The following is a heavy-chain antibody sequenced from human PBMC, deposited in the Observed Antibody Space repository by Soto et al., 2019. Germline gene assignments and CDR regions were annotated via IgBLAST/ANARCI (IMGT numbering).Heavy chain of an antibody. CDR3: AKGVYGGTHAFDI. D-gene: IGHD4-17*01. Sequence: QVQLVESGGGVVQPGRSLRRSCAASGFTFSSYGMHWVRQAPGKGLEWVAVISYDGSNKYYADSVKGRFTISIYNSKSRLYLQMNSLIAEDTAVYYCAKGVYGGTHAFDIWCQGKMVTVS. CDR2: ISYDGSNK. CDR1: GFTFSSYG. J-gene: IGHJ3*02. V-gene: IGHV3-30*18.